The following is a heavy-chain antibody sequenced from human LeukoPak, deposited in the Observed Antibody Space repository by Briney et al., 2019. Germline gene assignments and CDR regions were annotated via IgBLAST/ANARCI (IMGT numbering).Heavy chain of an antibody. CDR2: IIPIFGTA. V-gene: IGHV1-69*13. J-gene: IGHJ5*02. D-gene: IGHD3-3*01. CDR1: GYTFTSYA. Sequence: GASVKVSCKASGYTFTSYAMNWVRQAPGQGLEWMGGIIPIFGTANYAQKFQGRVTITADESTSTAYMELSSLRSEDTAVYYCARGFEAIFGVVIITSSYNWFDPWGQGTLVTVSS. CDR3: ARGFEAIFGVVIITSSYNWFDP.